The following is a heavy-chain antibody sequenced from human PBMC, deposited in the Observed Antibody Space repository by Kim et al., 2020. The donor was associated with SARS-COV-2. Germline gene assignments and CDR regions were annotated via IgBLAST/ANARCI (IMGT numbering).Heavy chain of an antibody. V-gene: IGHV3-15*07. CDR3: VTDWGLSGGRQNGCFDL. D-gene: IGHD2-15*01. CDR1: GFRFSAAY. Sequence: GGSLRLSCVASGFRFSAAYIHWVRQAPGKGLQWVGRIKSREDGETTDFAAPVEGRFSISRDDSRNTVHLQMNSLKPDDTAVYYCVTDWGLSGGRQNGCFDLWGRGTLVSVSS. CDR2: IKSREDGETT. J-gene: IGHJ2*01.